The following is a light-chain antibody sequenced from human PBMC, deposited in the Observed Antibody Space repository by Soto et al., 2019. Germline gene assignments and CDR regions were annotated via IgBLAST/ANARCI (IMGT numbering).Light chain of an antibody. V-gene: IGKV3-20*01. J-gene: IGKJ1*01. CDR1: QSVRSSY. CDR3: QQYGSSSWT. CDR2: GAS. Sequence: EIVLTQSPGTLSLPPGERATLSCRASQSVRSSYLAWYQQKFGQAPRLLIYGASSRATGSPDRFSGSGSGTDFTLTISRLEPEDFAVYYCQQYGSSSWTFGQGTKVEIK.